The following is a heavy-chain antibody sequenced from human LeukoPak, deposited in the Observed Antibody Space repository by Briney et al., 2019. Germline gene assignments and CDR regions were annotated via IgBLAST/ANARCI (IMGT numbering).Heavy chain of an antibody. D-gene: IGHD3-10*01. V-gene: IGHV3-9*01. J-gene: IGHJ4*02. Sequence: GGSLRLSCATSGFTFDDYAMHWVRQAPGKGLEWVSGITWNSATIVYADSVKGRFTISRDNAKNSVYLQMNSLYYCAKGRGFFGGACFDYWGRGTLVTVSS. CDR1: GFTFDDYA. CDR3: GGACFDY. CDR2: ITWNSATI.